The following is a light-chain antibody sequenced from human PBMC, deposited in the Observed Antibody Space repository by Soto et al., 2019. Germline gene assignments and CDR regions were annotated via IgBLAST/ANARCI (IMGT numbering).Light chain of an antibody. CDR1: SSNVGGYNY. Sequence: QSVLTQPRSVSGSPGQSVTISCTGTSSNVGGYNYVSWYQQHPGKVPKLLIYDVIKRPSGVPDRFSGSKSGNTASLTISGLQAEDEADYYCCSYEGIYTSYVFGTGTKVTVL. CDR3: CSYEGIYTSYV. J-gene: IGLJ1*01. CDR2: DVI. V-gene: IGLV2-11*01.